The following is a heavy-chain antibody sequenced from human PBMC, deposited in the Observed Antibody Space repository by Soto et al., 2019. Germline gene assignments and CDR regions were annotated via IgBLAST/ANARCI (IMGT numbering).Heavy chain of an antibody. D-gene: IGHD5-18*01. V-gene: IGHV3-30*18. CDR1: GFTFSNYG. CDR3: AKDGYTYGSADF. Sequence: QVQLVESGGGVVQPGRSLRLSCAASGFTFSNYGMHWVRRAPGKGLEWVALMKGRFTISRDNSKNTLYLQMNSLRAEDTAVYYCAKDGYTYGSADFWGQGTLVTVSS. J-gene: IGHJ4*02.